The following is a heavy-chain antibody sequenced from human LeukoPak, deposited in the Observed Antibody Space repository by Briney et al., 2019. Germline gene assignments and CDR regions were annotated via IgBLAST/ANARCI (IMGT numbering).Heavy chain of an antibody. V-gene: IGHV4-39*01. CDR3: ARLSIDFPFDI. Sequence: SETLSLTCTASGGSISSSSYYWGWIRQPPGKGLEWIGSIYYSGSSYYNPSLKSRLTISVDTSKNQFSLNLSSVTAADTAVYYCARLSIDFPFDIWGQGTMVTVSS. D-gene: IGHD2/OR15-2a*01. CDR2: IYYSGSS. CDR1: GGSISSSSYY. J-gene: IGHJ3*02.